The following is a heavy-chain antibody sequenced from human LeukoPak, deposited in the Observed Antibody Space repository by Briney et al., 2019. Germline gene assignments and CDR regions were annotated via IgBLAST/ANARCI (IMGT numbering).Heavy chain of an antibody. CDR2: IRSKGNNYAT. D-gene: IGHD3-10*01. Sequence: GGSLKISCAASVFTFSVAAMHWVREASGKGVEWVGRIRSKGNNYATAYAESVEGRFTISRDDSRSTAYLQMNNLQTEDTAVYYCSRSYGSGPNWFDSWGQGTLVTVSS. J-gene: IGHJ5*01. CDR3: SRSYGSGPNWFDS. CDR1: VFTFSVAA. V-gene: IGHV3-73*01.